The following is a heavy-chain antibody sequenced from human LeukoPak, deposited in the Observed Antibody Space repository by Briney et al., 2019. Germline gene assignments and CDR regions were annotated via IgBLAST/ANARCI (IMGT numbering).Heavy chain of an antibody. V-gene: IGHV3-53*01. Sequence: GGSLRLSCAASGFTVSSNYMSWVRQAPGKGLGWVSVIYSGGSTYYADSVKGRFTISRDNSKNTLYLQMNSLSAEDTAVYYCARDTAVAGTDIYYYYYGMDVWGQGTTVTVSS. CDR2: IYSGGST. D-gene: IGHD6-19*01. J-gene: IGHJ6*02. CDR1: GFTVSSNY. CDR3: ARDTAVAGTDIYYYYYGMDV.